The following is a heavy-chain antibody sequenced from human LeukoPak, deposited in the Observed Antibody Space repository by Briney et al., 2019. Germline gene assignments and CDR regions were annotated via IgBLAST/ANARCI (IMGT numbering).Heavy chain of an antibody. D-gene: IGHD6-19*01. V-gene: IGHV3-30*02. CDR1: GFTFNIYG. Sequence: PGGSLRLSCAASGFTFNIYGMQWVRQAPGKGLEWVAFIQYNGNKKSYADSVKGRFTISRDNSKNTLNLQMNNLRAEDTAVYYCAKDKSVAGTGVRVQPDYWGQGTLVTVSS. CDR2: IQYNGNKK. J-gene: IGHJ4*02. CDR3: AKDKSVAGTGVRVQPDY.